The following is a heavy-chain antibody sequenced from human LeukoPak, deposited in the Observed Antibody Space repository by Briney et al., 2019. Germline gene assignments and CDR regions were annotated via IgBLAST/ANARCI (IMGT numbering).Heavy chain of an antibody. Sequence: PGGSLRLTCAASGFTFSKYWMIWVRQAPGKGLESVSRINTDGTVTTYADSVKGRFTVSRDNADNTMFLQMNSVRDEDTAVYYCATKQWLAPPPDSWGQGTPVTVSS. V-gene: IGHV3-74*01. J-gene: IGHJ4*02. CDR2: INTDGTVT. CDR3: ATKQWLAPPPDS. CDR1: GFTFSKYW. D-gene: IGHD6-19*01.